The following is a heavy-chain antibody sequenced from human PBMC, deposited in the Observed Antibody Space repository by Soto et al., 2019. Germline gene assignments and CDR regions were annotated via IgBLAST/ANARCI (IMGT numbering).Heavy chain of an antibody. V-gene: IGHV1-69*04. D-gene: IGHD3-22*01. CDR1: GYTFTEYD. CDR2: IIPIIGII. J-gene: IGHJ5*02. CDR3: AGDPDSHYNDSHAYSYP. Sequence: SVKVSCKTSGYTFTEYDITWVRQAPGQGLEWMGRIIPIIGIINYAQKFQGRVTITADKFTGTAYMELTRLRSDDTAVYYCAGDPDSHYNDSHAYSYPWGQGTLVTVSS.